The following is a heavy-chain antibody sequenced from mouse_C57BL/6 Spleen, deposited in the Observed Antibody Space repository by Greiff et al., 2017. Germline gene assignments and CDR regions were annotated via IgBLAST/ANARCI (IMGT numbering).Heavy chain of an antibody. Sequence: QVQLQQPGAELVKPGASVKLSCKASGYTFTSYWMHWVKQRPGQGLEWIGMIHPNSGSTNYNEKFKSKATLTVDKSSSTAYMQLSSLTSEDSAVYYCARQNYYGSSHWYFAVWGTGTTVTVSA. CDR3: ARQNYYGSSHWYFAV. D-gene: IGHD1-1*01. CDR1: GYTFTSYW. CDR2: IHPNSGST. V-gene: IGHV1-64*01. J-gene: IGHJ1*03.